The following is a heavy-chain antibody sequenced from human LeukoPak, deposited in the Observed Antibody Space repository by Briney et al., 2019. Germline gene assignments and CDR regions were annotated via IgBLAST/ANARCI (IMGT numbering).Heavy chain of an antibody. V-gene: IGHV3-48*01. J-gene: IGHJ4*02. CDR3: AREDSIAVAGFDY. CDR2: ISSSSSTI. CDR1: GFTFSSYS. Sequence: GGSLRLSCAASGFTFSSYSMNWVRQAPGKGLEWVSYISSSSSTIYYADSVKGRFTISRDNAKNSLYLQMNSLRAEDTAVYYCAREDSIAVAGFDYWGQGTLVTVSS. D-gene: IGHD6-19*01.